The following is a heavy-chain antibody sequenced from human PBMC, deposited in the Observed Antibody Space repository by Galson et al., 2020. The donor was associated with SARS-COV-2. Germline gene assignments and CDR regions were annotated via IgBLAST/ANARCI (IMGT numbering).Heavy chain of an antibody. CDR3: ARARTGLSAVVSE. V-gene: IGHV3-33*01. CDR1: GFTFSAFA. J-gene: IGHJ4*02. Sequence: ELDAGGSLRLSCKASGFTFSAFAMHWVRQAPGKGLEWVAVTYYDGTTKHYMDAVKGRFTTSRDDSRNTVYLQMNSLRDEDTAVYYCARARTGLSAVVSEWGQGSLVTVSS. CDR2: TYYDGTTK. D-gene: IGHD2-21*02.